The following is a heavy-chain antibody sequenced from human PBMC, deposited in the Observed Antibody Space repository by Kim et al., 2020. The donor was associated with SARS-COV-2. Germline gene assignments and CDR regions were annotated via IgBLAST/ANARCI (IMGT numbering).Heavy chain of an antibody. D-gene: IGHD3-22*01. CDR1: GFTFSSYA. CDR2: ISGSGGST. J-gene: IGHJ4*02. V-gene: IGHV3-23*01. Sequence: GGSLRLSCAASGFTFSSYAMSWVRQAPGKGLEWVSAISGSGGSTYYADSVKGRFTISRDNSKNTLYLQMNSLRAEDTAVYYCAKEPGGYYDSSGYSYYFDYWGQGTLVTVSS. CDR3: AKEPGGYYDSSGYSYYFDY.